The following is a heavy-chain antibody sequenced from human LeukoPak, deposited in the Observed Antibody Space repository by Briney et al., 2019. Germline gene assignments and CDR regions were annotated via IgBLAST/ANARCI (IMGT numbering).Heavy chain of an antibody. CDR2: IYYSGST. J-gene: IGHJ4*02. Sequence: PSETLSLTCTVSGGSITSYYWSWIRQPPGKGLEWIGYIYYSGSTNYNPSLKSRVTMSVETSKNQFSLKLTSVTAADTAVYYCARLNEYCSGGSCYAYDFWGQGTLVTVSS. CDR1: GGSITSYY. V-gene: IGHV4-59*01. D-gene: IGHD2-15*01. CDR3: ARLNEYCSGGSCYAYDF.